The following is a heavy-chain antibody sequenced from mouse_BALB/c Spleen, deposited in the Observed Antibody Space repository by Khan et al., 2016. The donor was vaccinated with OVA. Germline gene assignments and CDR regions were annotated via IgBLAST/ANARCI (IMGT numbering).Heavy chain of an antibody. CDR2: IAPANGNT. V-gene: IGHV14-3*02. CDR3: VQPSYDPRNFDV. D-gene: IGHD2-3*01. CDR1: GFNIKDTY. J-gene: IGHJ1*01. Sequence: EVQLQQSGAELVKPGASVKLPCTASGFNIKDTYVHWVKERPEQGLEWIGRIAPANGNTEYDPKFQGKATITADTSSNTSYLQLRGLTAEDSAVYYCVQPSYDPRNFDVGGAGTTVTVSS.